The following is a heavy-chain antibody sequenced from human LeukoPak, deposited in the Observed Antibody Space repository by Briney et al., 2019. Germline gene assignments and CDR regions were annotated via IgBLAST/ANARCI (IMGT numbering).Heavy chain of an antibody. V-gene: IGHV4-30-4*01. D-gene: IGHD4-17*01. Sequence: SQTLSLTCTVSSDSISSGDYYWRWIRQPAGKGLEFIGYINKKGGTFYNPPLKSRVSISIDTSKNQFSLKLTSVTAADTAVYFCAREHKSYGDYPYYFDSWGQGTLVTVSS. CDR2: INKKGGT. J-gene: IGHJ4*02. CDR1: SDSISSGDYY. CDR3: AREHKSYGDYPYYFDS.